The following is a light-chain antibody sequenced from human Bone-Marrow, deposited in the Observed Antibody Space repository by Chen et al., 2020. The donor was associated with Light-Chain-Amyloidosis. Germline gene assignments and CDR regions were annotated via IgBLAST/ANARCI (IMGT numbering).Light chain of an antibody. CDR3: QSADSSGTYEVI. J-gene: IGLJ2*01. V-gene: IGLV3-25*03. CDR1: DLPTKY. CDR2: RDT. Sequence: SYELTQPPSVSASPGQTATITCSGDDLPTKYAYWYQQKPGQAPVLAIHRDTERPSGISERFSGSSSGTTATLTISGVQAEDEADYHCQSADSSGTYEVIFGGGTKLTVL.